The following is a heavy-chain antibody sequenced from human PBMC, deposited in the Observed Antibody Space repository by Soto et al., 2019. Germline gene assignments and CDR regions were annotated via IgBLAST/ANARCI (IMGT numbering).Heavy chain of an antibody. Sequence: GGSLRLSCAASGFIFNAYAMHWVRQTPGGGLEWLAVVSYDGTNKYYADSVRGRFTISRENSKNMVFLQLNSLRAEDTAVYYCVRDDSSGFYYLDYFFDYWGQGALVTVSS. J-gene: IGHJ4*02. CDR1: GFIFNAYA. V-gene: IGHV3-30*04. D-gene: IGHD3-22*01. CDR3: VRDDSSGFYYLDYFFDY. CDR2: VSYDGTNK.